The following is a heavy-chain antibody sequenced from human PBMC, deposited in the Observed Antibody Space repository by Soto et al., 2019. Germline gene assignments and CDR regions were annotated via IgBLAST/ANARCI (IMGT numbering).Heavy chain of an antibody. CDR2: IYPGDSDT. V-gene: IGHV5-51*01. J-gene: IGHJ6*02. CDR3: ARQHSNYGMGV. Sequence: PVASVKIRWNGSGYSFITYWIGWVRQMPGKGLEWMGIIYPGDSDTRYSPSFQGQVTISADKSISTAYLQWSSLKASDTAMYYCARQHSNYGMGVWGQGTTVTVSS. CDR1: GYSFITYW. D-gene: IGHD4-4*01.